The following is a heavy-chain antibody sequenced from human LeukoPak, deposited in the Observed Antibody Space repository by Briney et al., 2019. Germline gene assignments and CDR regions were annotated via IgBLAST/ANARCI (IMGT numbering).Heavy chain of an antibody. D-gene: IGHD6-19*01. Sequence: GGSLRLSCAASGFTFSNCNMNWVRQAPGKGLEWFSYISTSGSTIYYADSVKGRFTISRDNAKNLLYLQMNSLRAEDTAVYYCARAPLSGYSSGSRGYWGQGTLVTVSS. CDR1: GFTFSNCN. CDR3: ARAPLSGYSSGSRGY. J-gene: IGHJ4*02. CDR2: ISTSGSTI. V-gene: IGHV3-48*04.